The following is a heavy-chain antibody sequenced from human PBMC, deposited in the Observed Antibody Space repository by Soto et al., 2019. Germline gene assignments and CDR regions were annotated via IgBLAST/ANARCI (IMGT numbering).Heavy chain of an antibody. D-gene: IGHD5-12*01. Sequence: QAQLVQSGAEVKKPGSSVKVSCKASGGTFSSYAISWVRQAPGQGLEWMGGIIPIFGTANYAQKFQGRVTXXAXEXXSTAYMELSSLRSEDTAVYYCARASRDGYNYDGGHWGQGTLVTVSS. CDR3: ARASRDGYNYDGGH. CDR2: IIPIFGTA. V-gene: IGHV1-69*12. J-gene: IGHJ4*02. CDR1: GGTFSSYA.